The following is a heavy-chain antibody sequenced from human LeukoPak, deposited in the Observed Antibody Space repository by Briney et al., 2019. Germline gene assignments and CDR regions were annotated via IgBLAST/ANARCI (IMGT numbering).Heavy chain of an antibody. J-gene: IGHJ6*02. V-gene: IGHV4-31*03. CDR3: VRVGPVGATREDYYYGMDV. Sequence: SETLSLTCTVSGGSISSGDCYWSWIRQHQGKGLEWIGYIYYSGSTYYNPSLKSRVTISVDTSKNQFSLKLSSVTAADTAVYYCVRVGPVGATREDYYYGMDVWGQGTTLTVSS. D-gene: IGHD1-26*01. CDR1: GGSISSGDCY. CDR2: IYYSGST.